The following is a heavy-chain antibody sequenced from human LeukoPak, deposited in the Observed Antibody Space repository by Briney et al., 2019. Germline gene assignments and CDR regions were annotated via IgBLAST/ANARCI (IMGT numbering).Heavy chain of an antibody. Sequence: SETLSLTCTVSGGSISTYYWTWIRQPPGKGLEWIGYIYYSGTTNYNPSLKSRVTISVDTSKNQFSLTLSSVTAADTAVYYCARQQWLEQDAFDIWGQGTMVTVSS. CDR3: ARQQWLEQDAFDI. CDR1: GGSISTYY. V-gene: IGHV4-59*08. J-gene: IGHJ3*02. CDR2: IYYSGTT. D-gene: IGHD6-19*01.